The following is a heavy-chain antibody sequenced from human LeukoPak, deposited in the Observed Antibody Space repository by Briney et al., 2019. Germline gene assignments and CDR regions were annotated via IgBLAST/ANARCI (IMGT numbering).Heavy chain of an antibody. Sequence: PGGSLRLSCAASGFTFSSYSMNWVRQAPGKGLEWISYISSSSTTIYYADSVRDRFTIPRDNAKNSLFLEMNSLRAGDTAAYYCAESCGYSSGYDYWGQGAMVTVSS. V-gene: IGHV3-48*01. J-gene: IGHJ4*02. CDR2: ISSSSTTI. CDR1: GFTFSSYS. CDR3: AESCGYSSGYDY. D-gene: IGHD5-18*01.